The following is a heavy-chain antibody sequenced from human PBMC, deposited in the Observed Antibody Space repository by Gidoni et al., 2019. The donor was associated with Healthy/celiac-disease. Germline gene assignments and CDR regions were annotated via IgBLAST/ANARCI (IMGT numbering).Heavy chain of an antibody. J-gene: IGHJ6*03. V-gene: IGHV1-69*06. Sequence: QVQLVQSGAEVKKPGSSVKVSCKASGGTFRSYAISWVRQAPGQGLEWMGGIIPIFGTANYAQKFQGRVTITADKSTSTAYMELSSLRSEDTAVYYCARDKASGDFWSGNMDVWGKGTTVTVSS. D-gene: IGHD3-3*01. CDR1: GGTFRSYA. CDR2: IIPIFGTA. CDR3: ARDKASGDFWSGNMDV.